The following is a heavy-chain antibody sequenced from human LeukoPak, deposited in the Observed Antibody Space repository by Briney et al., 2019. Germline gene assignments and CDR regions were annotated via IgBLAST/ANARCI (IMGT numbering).Heavy chain of an antibody. J-gene: IGHJ4*02. CDR3: ARDRSLRAAAGSGY. Sequence: ASVKVSCKASGYTFTSYGISWVRQAPGQGLEWMGWISAYNGNTNYAQKLQGRVTMTTDTSTSTAYMELRSLRSDDTAVYYCARDRSLRAAAGSGYWGQGTLVTVSS. CDR1: GYTFTSYG. V-gene: IGHV1-18*01. D-gene: IGHD6-13*01. CDR2: ISAYNGNT.